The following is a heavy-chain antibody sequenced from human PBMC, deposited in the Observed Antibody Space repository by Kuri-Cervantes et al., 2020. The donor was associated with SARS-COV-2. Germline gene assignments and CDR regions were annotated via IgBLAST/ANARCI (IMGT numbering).Heavy chain of an antibody. Sequence: GGSLRLSCAASGFTVSTNYMSWVRQAPGKGLEWVSLIYSSGNTHYADSVKGRFTISRDNSKNTLYLQLNSLRVDDTAVYYCARGGSCNSGTCFDYWGQGNLVTVSS. J-gene: IGHJ4*02. CDR3: ARGGSCNSGTCFDY. CDR1: GFTVSTNY. V-gene: IGHV3-53*01. D-gene: IGHD2-15*01. CDR2: IYSSGNT.